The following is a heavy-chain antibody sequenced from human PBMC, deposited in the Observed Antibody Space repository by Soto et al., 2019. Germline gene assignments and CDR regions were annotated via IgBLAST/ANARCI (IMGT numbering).Heavy chain of an antibody. J-gene: IGHJ4*02. D-gene: IGHD2-21*02. CDR1: GGPFTNYT. CDR3: ARAPTASAPFVF. CDR2: IIPVLNIA. Sequence: QVQLVQSGAEMKRPESSVKVSCEASGGPFTNYTLSWVRQAPGQGLEWMGWIIPVLNIAKYAQKFQDRINITADKSTTTAYLEVSSLRSEDTAIYFCARAPTASAPFVFWGQGTLVTVSS. V-gene: IGHV1-69*02.